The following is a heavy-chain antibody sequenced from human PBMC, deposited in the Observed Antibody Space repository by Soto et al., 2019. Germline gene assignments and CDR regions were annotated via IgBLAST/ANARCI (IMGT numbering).Heavy chain of an antibody. CDR2: IHSDGSTT. CDR1: GFTFSVDW. D-gene: IGHD4-4*01. Sequence: EVQLVESGGCLVQPGGSLRLSCAASGFTFSVDWMHWVRQAPGKGLVWVSRIHSDGSTTSYADSVKGRFTISRDNAKSTLYLQMNSLRAEDTAVYYCARPGFSNYGPGVDVWGQGTTVTVSS. J-gene: IGHJ6*02. V-gene: IGHV3-74*01. CDR3: ARPGFSNYGPGVDV.